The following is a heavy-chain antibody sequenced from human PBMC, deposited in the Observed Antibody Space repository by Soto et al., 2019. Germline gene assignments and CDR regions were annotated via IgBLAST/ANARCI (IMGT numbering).Heavy chain of an antibody. V-gene: IGHV4-59*08. CDR2: IYYSGST. CDR1: GGSISSYY. CDR3: ARQSHPPWVATQDWFDP. J-gene: IGHJ5*02. D-gene: IGHD2-15*01. Sequence: SETLSLTCTVSGGSISSYYWSWIRQPPGKGLEWIGYIYYSGSTNYNPSLKSRVTISVDTSKNQFSLKLSSVTAADTAVYYCARQSHPPWVATQDWFDPWGQGTLVTVSS.